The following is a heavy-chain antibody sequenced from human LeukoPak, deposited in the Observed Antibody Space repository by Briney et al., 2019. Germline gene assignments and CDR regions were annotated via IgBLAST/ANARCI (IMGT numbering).Heavy chain of an antibody. D-gene: IGHD6-13*01. CDR2: IYYSGST. J-gene: IGHJ3*02. V-gene: IGHV4-59*01. Sequence: SETLSLTCTVSGGSIRSYYWSWIRQPPGKGLEWIGYIYYSGSTNYNPSLKSRVTISVDTSKNQFSLKLSSVTAADTAVYYCERDDDYSSSWYNAFDIWGQGTMVTVSS. CDR3: ERDDDYSSSWYNAFDI. CDR1: GGSIRSYY.